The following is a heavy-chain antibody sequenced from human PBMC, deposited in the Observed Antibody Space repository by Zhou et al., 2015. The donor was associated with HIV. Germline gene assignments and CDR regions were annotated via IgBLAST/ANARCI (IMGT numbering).Heavy chain of an antibody. J-gene: IGHJ1*01. CDR1: GYTLGDYA. D-gene: IGHD1-14*01. Sequence: QVQLVQSGSELKKPGASVKISCKASGYTLGDYAMNWVRQAPGRGLEWVGWIHTKTGKPTYAQGFTGRFALSLDTPASTTYLQIASLTAGDTAVYYCARDSRTKGEYFQHWG. CDR3: ARDSRTKGEYFQH. V-gene: IGHV7-4-1*01. CDR2: IHTKTGKP.